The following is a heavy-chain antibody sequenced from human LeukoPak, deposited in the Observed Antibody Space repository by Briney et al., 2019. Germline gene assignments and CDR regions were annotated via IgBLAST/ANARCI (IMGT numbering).Heavy chain of an antibody. CDR1: GFTFSNYA. CDR2: ISSSGGST. CDR3: AKDRLKGYCSSTSCYDWDDAFDI. V-gene: IGHV3-64*01. D-gene: IGHD2-2*01. Sequence: PGGSLRLSCAASGFTFSNYAMHWVRQAPGKGLEYVSAISSSGGSTYYTNSVKGRFSISRDNSKNTLYLQMGSLRAEDMAIYYCAKDRLKGYCSSTSCYDWDDAFDIWGQGTMVTVSS. J-gene: IGHJ3*02.